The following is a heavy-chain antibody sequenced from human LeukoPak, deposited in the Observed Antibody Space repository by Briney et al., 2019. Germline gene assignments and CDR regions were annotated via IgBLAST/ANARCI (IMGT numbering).Heavy chain of an antibody. D-gene: IGHD6-6*01. CDR1: GFTFSDYY. J-gene: IGHJ5*02. V-gene: IGHV3-11*01. Sequence: GGSLRLPCAASGFTFSDYYISWIRQAPGKGLEWVSYISSSGSTIYYADSVKGRFTISRDNAKNSLYLQMNSLRAEDTAVYYCARRSSSPWFDPWGQGTLVTVSS. CDR2: ISSSGSTI. CDR3: ARRSSSPWFDP.